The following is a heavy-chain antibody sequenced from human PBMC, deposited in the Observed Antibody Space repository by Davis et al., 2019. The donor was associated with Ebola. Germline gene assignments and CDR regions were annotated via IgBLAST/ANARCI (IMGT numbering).Heavy chain of an antibody. CDR3: ARGDRGGDILTGCFFDY. V-gene: IGHV1-46*03. J-gene: IGHJ4*02. Sequence: ASVKVSCKASGYTFTSYDINWVRQAPGQGLEWMGIINPSGGSTTYAQNFQGRVTMTRDTSTSTVYMELSSLRSDDTAMYYCARGDRGGDILTGCFFDYWGQGTLVTVSS. D-gene: IGHD3-9*01. CDR1: GYTFTSYD. CDR2: INPSGGST.